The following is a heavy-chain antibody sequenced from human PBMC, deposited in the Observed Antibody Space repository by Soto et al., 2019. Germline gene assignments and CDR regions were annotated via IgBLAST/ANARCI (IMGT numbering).Heavy chain of an antibody. V-gene: IGHV3-7*01. CDR2: IKQDGSEK. J-gene: IGHJ5*02. CDR3: ARRYYGSGSTNWFDP. D-gene: IGHD3-10*01. Sequence: GSLRLSCAASGFTVSSNYMSWVRQAPGKGLEWVANIKQDGSEKYYVDSVKGRFTISRDNAKNSLYLQMNSLRAEDTAVYYCARRYYGSGSTNWFDPWGQGTLVTVSS. CDR1: GFTVSSNY.